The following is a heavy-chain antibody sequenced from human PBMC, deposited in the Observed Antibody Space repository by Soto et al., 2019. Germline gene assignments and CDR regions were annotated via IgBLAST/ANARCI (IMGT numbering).Heavy chain of an antibody. J-gene: IGHJ5*02. CDR3: ARDLGTVRGWFDP. V-gene: IGHV4-59*01. CDR2: IDDSGST. CDR1: GGSIINYY. D-gene: IGHD5-18*01. Sequence: SETLSLTCTVSGGSIINYYWSWIRQSPGEGLERIGYIDDSGSTNYNPTLKSRVTISVDTPNNQFSLQLNSVTAADTALYYCARDLGTVRGWFDPWGQGTLVTVSS.